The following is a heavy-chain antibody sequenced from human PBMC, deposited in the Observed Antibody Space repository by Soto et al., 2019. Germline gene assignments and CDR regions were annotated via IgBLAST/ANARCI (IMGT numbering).Heavy chain of an antibody. V-gene: IGHV3-48*01. Sequence: GGSLRLSCAASGFIFSSYSMNWVRQAPEKGLEWGSYISSSSSTIYCADSVKGRFTISRDNAKNSLYLQMNSLRAEDTIVYYCARSGIAAAENWFDPWGQGTLVTVSS. CDR3: ARSGIAAAENWFDP. CDR1: GFIFSSYS. D-gene: IGHD6-13*01. CDR2: ISSSSSTI. J-gene: IGHJ5*02.